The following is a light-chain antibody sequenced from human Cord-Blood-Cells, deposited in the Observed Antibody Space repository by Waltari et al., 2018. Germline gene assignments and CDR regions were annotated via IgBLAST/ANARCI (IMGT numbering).Light chain of an antibody. V-gene: IGKV1-5*01. CDR3: QQYISYSWT. J-gene: IGKJ1*01. CDR2: DAA. CDR1: QSISSW. Sequence: DIYITQSPSPLSASVGGRVTITCRASQSISSWLAWFHQKTGKATKLLIYDAASLESGVPSRFSGSGSGTEFTLTISSLQPDDFATYDSQQYISYSWTFGQGTKVEI.